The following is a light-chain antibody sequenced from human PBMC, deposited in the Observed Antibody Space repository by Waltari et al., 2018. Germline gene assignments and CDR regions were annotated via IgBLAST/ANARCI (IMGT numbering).Light chain of an antibody. V-gene: IGLV1-51*02. Sequence: QSVLTQPPSVSAAPGQRVTISCSGGHSNIGKNYVSWYLQFPGTAPNLLIYEDSERPSGVPGRFSGSKSGTSATLDITGLQAGDEADYYCGTWDSSLSGAVFGGGTHLTVL. CDR2: EDS. CDR3: GTWDSSLSGAV. J-gene: IGLJ7*01. CDR1: HSNIGKNY.